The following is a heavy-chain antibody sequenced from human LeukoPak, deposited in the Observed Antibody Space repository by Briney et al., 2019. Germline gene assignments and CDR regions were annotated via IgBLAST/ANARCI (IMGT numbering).Heavy chain of an antibody. D-gene: IGHD3-16*01. CDR1: GFTFGDYA. V-gene: IGHV3-23*01. CDR3: VRRGGATSYDFDS. CDR2: VTKTGDWT. J-gene: IGHJ4*02. Sequence: GGSLRLSCTASGFTFGDYAISWVRQAPGKGLEWVSVVTKTGDWTEYADSVKGRFTISRDNTKDTLYLQMNSLTVEDTAVYYCVRRGGATSYDFDSWGQGTLVTVSS.